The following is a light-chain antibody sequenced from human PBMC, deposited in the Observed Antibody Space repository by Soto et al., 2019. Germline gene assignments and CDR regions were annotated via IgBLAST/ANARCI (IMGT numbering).Light chain of an antibody. CDR3: QQYNSYSYT. CDR2: GAT. Sequence: EILLTQSPATLSVSPGETATLSCRASQNVLSDLAWYQQKPGQAPRLLVYGATTRATDAPAKFRGSGSGTEFSLTISSLQSEDYATYYCQQYNSYSYTFGQGTKLEIK. J-gene: IGKJ2*01. CDR1: QNVLSD. V-gene: IGKV3-15*01.